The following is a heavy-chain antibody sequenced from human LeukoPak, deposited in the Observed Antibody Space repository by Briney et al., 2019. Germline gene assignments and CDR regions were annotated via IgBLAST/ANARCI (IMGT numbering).Heavy chain of an antibody. CDR3: TRHTGDCSSTNCYGDPYFDY. CDR2: IRSKANSYAT. Sequence: GGSLRLSCAASGFTFSGSAMHWVRQASGKGLEWVGRIRSKANSYATAYAASVKGRFTISRDDSKNTAYLQMNSLKTEDTAVYYCTRHTGDCSSTNCYGDPYFDYWGQGTLVTVSS. V-gene: IGHV3-73*01. J-gene: IGHJ4*02. D-gene: IGHD2-2*01. CDR1: GFTFSGSA.